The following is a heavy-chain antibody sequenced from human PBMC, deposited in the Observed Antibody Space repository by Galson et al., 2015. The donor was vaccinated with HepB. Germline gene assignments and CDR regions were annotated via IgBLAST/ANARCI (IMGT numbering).Heavy chain of an antibody. V-gene: IGHV6-1*01. CDR2: TYYRSKWYN. J-gene: IGHJ4*02. CDR3: TRGELEMNY. D-gene: IGHD1-1*01. Sequence: CAISGDSVSSNSAAWNRIRQSPSRGLEWLGRTYYRSKWYNNYAVSVRSRITINPDTSKNQFSLQLNSVTPEETAVYYCTRGELEMNYWGQGTLVTVSS. CDR1: GDSVSSNSAA.